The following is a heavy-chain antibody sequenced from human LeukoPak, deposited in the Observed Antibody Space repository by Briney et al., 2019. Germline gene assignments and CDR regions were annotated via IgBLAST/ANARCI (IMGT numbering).Heavy chain of an antibody. Sequence: ASVKVPCKASGYTFTGYYMHWVRQAPGQGLEWMGWINPNSGGTNYAQKFQGRVTMTRDTSISTAYMELSRLRSDDTAVYYCARDHTSRDGYTSYYFDYWGQGTLVTVSS. J-gene: IGHJ4*02. CDR2: INPNSGGT. V-gene: IGHV1-2*02. CDR1: GYTFTGYY. D-gene: IGHD5-24*01. CDR3: ARDHTSRDGYTSYYFDY.